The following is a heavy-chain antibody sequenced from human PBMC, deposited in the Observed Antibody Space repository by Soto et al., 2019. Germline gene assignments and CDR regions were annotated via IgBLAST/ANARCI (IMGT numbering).Heavy chain of an antibody. CDR1: GGSISSGDYF. CDR3: ARTGGRYDSGDSVELD. Sequence: QVQLQESGPGLVKPSQTLSLTCTVSGGSISSGDYFWSWIRQPPGKGLEWIGYIYYSGSTYYNPSLKSRVTISVDTSKSQFPLKLRSVTAADTAVYYWARTGGRYDSGDSVELDWGQGTLVTVSS. J-gene: IGHJ4*02. D-gene: IGHD4-17*01. V-gene: IGHV4-30-4*01. CDR2: IYYSGST.